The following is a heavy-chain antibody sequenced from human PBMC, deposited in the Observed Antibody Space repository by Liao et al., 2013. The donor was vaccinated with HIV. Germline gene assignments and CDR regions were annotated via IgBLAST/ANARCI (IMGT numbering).Heavy chain of an antibody. D-gene: IGHD3-16*02. CDR2: INHSGST. Sequence: QVQLQQWGAGLLKPSETLSLTCAVYGGSFSGYYWSWIRQPPGKGLEWIGEINHSGSTNYNPSLKSRVTISVDTSKNQFSLKLSSVTAADTAVYYCARWGRDYVWGSYRLFDYWGQGTLVTVSS. CDR3: ARWGRDYVWGSYRLFDY. J-gene: IGHJ4*02. V-gene: IGHV4-34*01. CDR1: GGSFSGYY.